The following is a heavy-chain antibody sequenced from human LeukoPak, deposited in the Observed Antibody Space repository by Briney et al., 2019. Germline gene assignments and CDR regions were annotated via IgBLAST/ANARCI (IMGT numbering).Heavy chain of an antibody. CDR1: GFTFSSSA. V-gene: IGHV3-23*01. Sequence: GGSLRLSCAASGFTFSSSAMSWVRQAPGKGLEWVSAISDSGGSTYYADSAKGRFTISRDNSKNTLYLQMNSLRAEDTAVYYCAKGTMDGGQYYYDSSGGQGTLVTVSS. J-gene: IGHJ4*02. CDR2: ISDSGGST. D-gene: IGHD3-22*01. CDR3: AKGTMDGGQYYYDSS.